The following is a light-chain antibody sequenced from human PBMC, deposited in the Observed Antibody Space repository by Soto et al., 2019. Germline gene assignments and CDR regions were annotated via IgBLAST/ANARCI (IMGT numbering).Light chain of an antibody. J-gene: IGKJ1*01. V-gene: IGKV3-20*01. Sequence: EIVLTESPGTLSLSPGERATLSCRASQSVSNNYLAWYQQKPAQPPSLLIYGASIRATGIPDRFSGSRSGTDFTLTTSRLEPEDFAVYYFQQYGGSGTVGQGAKVDSK. CDR2: GAS. CDR1: QSVSNNY. CDR3: QQYGGSGT.